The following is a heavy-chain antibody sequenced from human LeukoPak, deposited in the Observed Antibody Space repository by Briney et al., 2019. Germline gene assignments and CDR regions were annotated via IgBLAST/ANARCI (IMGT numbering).Heavy chain of an antibody. CDR1: GYTFTGYY. Sequence: GASVKVSCKASGYTFTGYYMHGVRQAPGQGLEWMGGINPNSGGTKYAQKFQGRVTMTRDTSISTAYMELSRLRSDDTAVYYCASGGYSSGWYRGVIQLFDYWGQGTLVTVSS. V-gene: IGHV1-2*02. CDR3: ASGGYSSGWYRGVIQLFDY. CDR2: INPNSGGT. D-gene: IGHD6-19*01. J-gene: IGHJ4*02.